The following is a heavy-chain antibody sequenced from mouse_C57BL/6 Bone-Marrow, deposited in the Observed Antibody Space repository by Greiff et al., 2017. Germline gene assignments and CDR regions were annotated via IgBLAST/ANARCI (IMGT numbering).Heavy chain of an antibody. Sequence: EVKLMESGGGLVKPGGSLKLSCAASGFTFSRYAMSWVRQTPEKRLECVATISDGCIYTYYPDNVKRRFTISRDNAKHNLYMQRSHLKSEDTAMYYCAAPGWYYFDYWGQGTTLTVSS. V-gene: IGHV5-4*03. CDR1: GFTFSRYA. D-gene: IGHD1-1*02. CDR2: ISDGCIYT. CDR3: AAPGWYYFDY. J-gene: IGHJ2*01.